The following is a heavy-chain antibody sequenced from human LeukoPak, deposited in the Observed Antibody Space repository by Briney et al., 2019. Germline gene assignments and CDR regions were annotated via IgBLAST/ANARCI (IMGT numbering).Heavy chain of an antibody. J-gene: IGHJ4*02. Sequence: ASVKVSCKASGYTFTSYGITWVRQAPGQGLEWMGWISAYNAYTYYAQKLQGRVTMTTDTSTSTAYMELRSLRSNDTAVYYCARDVLHRIHYDSSAYYPGSSYWGQGTLVTVSS. CDR1: GYTFTSYG. D-gene: IGHD3-22*01. CDR3: ARDVLHRIHYDSSAYYPGSSY. V-gene: IGHV1-18*01. CDR2: ISAYNAYT.